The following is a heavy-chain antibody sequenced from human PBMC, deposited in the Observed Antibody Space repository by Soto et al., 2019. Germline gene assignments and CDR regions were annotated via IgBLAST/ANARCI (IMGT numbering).Heavy chain of an antibody. CDR3: ARVPKMVRGVIDYYYGMDV. V-gene: IGHV3-11*01. CDR2: ISSSGSTI. Sequence: GGSLRLSCAASGFTFSDYYMSWIRQAPGKGLEWVSYISSSGSTIYYADSVKGRFTISRDNAKNSLYLQMNSLRAEDTAVYYCARVPKMVRGVIDYYYGMDVWGQGTTVTVSS. J-gene: IGHJ6*02. CDR1: GFTFSDYY. D-gene: IGHD3-10*01.